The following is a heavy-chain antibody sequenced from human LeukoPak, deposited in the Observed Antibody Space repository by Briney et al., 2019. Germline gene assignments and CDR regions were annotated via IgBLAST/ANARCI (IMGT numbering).Heavy chain of an antibody. D-gene: IGHD2-2*01. CDR2: IYYSGSN. Sequence: SETLSLTCTVSGGSISSGGYYWSWIRQPPGKGLEWIGYIYYSGSNYYSPSLKSRVTKSVDTSKNQFSLKLSSVAAADTAVYYCARLVVPAAAAGYYFDYWGQGTLVTVSS. V-gene: IGHV4-31*03. CDR3: ARLVVPAAAAGYYFDY. J-gene: IGHJ4*02. CDR1: GGSISSGGYY.